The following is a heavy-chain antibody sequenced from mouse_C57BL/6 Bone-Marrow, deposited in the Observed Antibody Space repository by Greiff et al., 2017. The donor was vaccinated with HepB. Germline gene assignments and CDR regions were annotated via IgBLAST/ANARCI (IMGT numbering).Heavy chain of an antibody. Sequence: VQLQESGPGLVAPSQSLSITCTVSGFSLTNYGVSWVRQPPGKGLEWLGVIWGDGSTNYHSALISRLSISKDNSKSQVFLKLNSLQTDDTATYYCAKLRDGYRGTWFAYWGQGTLVTVSA. CDR3: AKLRDGYRGTWFAY. CDR1: GFSLTNYG. CDR2: IWGDGST. V-gene: IGHV2-3*01. D-gene: IGHD2-3*01. J-gene: IGHJ3*01.